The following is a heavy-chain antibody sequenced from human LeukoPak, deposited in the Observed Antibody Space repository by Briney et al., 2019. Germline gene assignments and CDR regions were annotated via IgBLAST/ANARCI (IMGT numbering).Heavy chain of an antibody. D-gene: IGHD2-15*01. Sequence: PGGSLRLSCAASGFNFSSHSMNWVREAPGKGLEWVSSIISSGSYIYCADSVQGRFTISRDNAKNSLFLQMNSLRAEDTAVYYCTRDFGGYCSGGSCYSGWSDYWGQGTLVTVSS. V-gene: IGHV3-21*01. CDR2: IISSGSYI. CDR1: GFNFSSHS. CDR3: TRDFGGYCSGGSCYSGWSDY. J-gene: IGHJ4*02.